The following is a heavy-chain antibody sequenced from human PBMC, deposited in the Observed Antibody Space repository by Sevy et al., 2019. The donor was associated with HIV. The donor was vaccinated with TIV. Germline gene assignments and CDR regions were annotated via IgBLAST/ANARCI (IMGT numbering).Heavy chain of an antibody. V-gene: IGHV3-33*08. CDR3: ATNGRELPECGGDCQNAEYLEH. CDR2: IWNDGSKK. J-gene: IGHJ1*01. Sequence: GGSLRLSCVVSGFTFSSYGMNWARQAPGKGLEWVAVIWNDGSKKYYVDSVKGRFTISRDNFKNTLYLQMDSLRAEDTAVYYCATNGRELPECGGDCQNAEYLEHWGQGTLVTVSS. CDR1: GFTFSSYG. D-gene: IGHD2-21*01.